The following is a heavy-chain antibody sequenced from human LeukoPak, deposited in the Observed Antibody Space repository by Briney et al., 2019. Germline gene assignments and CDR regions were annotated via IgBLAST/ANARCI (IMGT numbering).Heavy chain of an antibody. Sequence: PGGSLRLSCAASGFTFSSYSMNWVRQAPGKGLEWVSSISSSSSYIYYADSVKGRFTISRDNAKNSLYLQMNSLRAEDTAVYYCARGYCSSTSCYGGFFDYWGQGTPVTVSS. V-gene: IGHV3-21*01. CDR2: ISSSSSYI. CDR3: ARGYCSSTSCYGGFFDY. CDR1: GFTFSSYS. J-gene: IGHJ4*02. D-gene: IGHD2-2*01.